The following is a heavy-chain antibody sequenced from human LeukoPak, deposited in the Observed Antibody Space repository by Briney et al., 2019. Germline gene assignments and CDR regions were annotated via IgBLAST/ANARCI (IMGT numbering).Heavy chain of an antibody. CDR3: VKISSSWYDY. CDR2: INSDGSTT. Sequence: PGGSVRLSCAASGFTFSRYWMNWVRQAPGKGLVWVSRINSDGSTTRYADSVKGRFTISRDNSKNTLYLQMSSLRAEDTAVYYCVKISSSWYDYWGQGTLVTVSS. CDR1: GFTFSRYW. J-gene: IGHJ4*02. V-gene: IGHV3-74*01. D-gene: IGHD6-13*01.